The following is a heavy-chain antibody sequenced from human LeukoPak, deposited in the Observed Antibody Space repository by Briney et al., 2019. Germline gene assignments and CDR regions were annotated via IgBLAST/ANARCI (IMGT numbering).Heavy chain of an antibody. CDR1: GYKFTDDY. D-gene: IGHD2-2*01. CDR2: INPDSGGT. V-gene: IGHV1-2*02. J-gene: IGHJ6*03. CDR3: ARAVVPAAQGGNYYYYYYMDV. Sequence: ASVKVSCKASGYKFTDDYMHWVRQAPGQGLEFMGWINPDSGGTNYAQKFQGRVTMTRDTSISTAYMELSRLRSDDTAVYYCARAVVPAAQGGNYYYYYYMDVWGKGTTVTVSS.